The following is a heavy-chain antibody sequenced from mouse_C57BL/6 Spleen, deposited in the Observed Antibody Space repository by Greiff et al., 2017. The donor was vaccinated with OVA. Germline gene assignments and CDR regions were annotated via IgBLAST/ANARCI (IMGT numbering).Heavy chain of an antibody. J-gene: IGHJ1*03. V-gene: IGHV1-72*01. CDR3: ARRYYGRDWYFDV. CDR2: IDPNSGGT. Sequence: GLEWIGRIDPNSGGTKYNEKFKSKATLTVDKPSSTAYMQLSSLTSEDSAVYYCARRYYGRDWYFDVWGTGTTVTVSS. D-gene: IGHD1-1*01.